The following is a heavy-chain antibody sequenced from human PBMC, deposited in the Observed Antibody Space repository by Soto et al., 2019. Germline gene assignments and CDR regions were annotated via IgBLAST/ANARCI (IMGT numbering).Heavy chain of an antibody. Sequence: PGGSLRLSCAASGFTFSSYGMHWVRQAPGKGLEWVAVISYDGSNKYYADSVKGRFTISRDNSKNTLYLQMNSLRAEDTAVYYCAKAQNYYGSGSSYGMDVWGQGTTVTVSS. CDR2: ISYDGSNK. D-gene: IGHD3-10*01. CDR3: AKAQNYYGSGSSYGMDV. V-gene: IGHV3-30*18. J-gene: IGHJ6*02. CDR1: GFTFSSYG.